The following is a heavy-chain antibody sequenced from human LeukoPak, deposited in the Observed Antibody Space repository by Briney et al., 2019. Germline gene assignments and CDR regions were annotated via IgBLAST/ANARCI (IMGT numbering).Heavy chain of an antibody. CDR2: ISWNSGSM. CDR1: GFTFDDYA. J-gene: IGHJ4*01. D-gene: IGHD6-13*01. Sequence: GGSLRLSCAASGFTFDDYAMHWVRQAPGEGLEWISGISWNSGSMDYADSVKGRFTISRDNAKNSLYLQMNSLRAEDTAFYYCVKDAYSSTWYPDYWGHGTLVTVSS. V-gene: IGHV3-9*01. CDR3: VKDAYSSTWYPDY.